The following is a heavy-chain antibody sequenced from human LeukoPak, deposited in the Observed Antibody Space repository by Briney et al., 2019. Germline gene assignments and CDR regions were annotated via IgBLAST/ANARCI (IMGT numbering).Heavy chain of an antibody. Sequence: GRSLRLSCAAPGFTFSSYAMHWVRQAPGKGLEWVAVISYDGSNKYYADSVKGRFTISRDNSKNTLYLQMNSLRAEDTAVYYCARDYYYDSSGYYGNWFDPWGQGTLVTVSS. CDR3: ARDYYYDSSGYYGNWFDP. CDR1: GFTFSSYA. CDR2: ISYDGSNK. V-gene: IGHV3-30*04. D-gene: IGHD3-22*01. J-gene: IGHJ5*02.